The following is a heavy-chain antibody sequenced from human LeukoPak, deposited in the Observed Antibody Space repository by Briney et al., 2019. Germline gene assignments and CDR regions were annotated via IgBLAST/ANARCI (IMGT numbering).Heavy chain of an antibody. J-gene: IGHJ6*02. CDR1: GGTFSIYA. Sequence: SVKVSCKASGGTFSIYAISWVRQAPGQGLEWMGGIIPIFGTSNYAQKFQGRVTITADDSTSTAYMELSSLRSEDTAVYYCARARTYYDILTGNYYYYGMDVWGQGTTVTVAS. D-gene: IGHD3-9*01. V-gene: IGHV1-69*13. CDR2: IIPIFGTS. CDR3: ARARTYYDILTGNYYYYGMDV.